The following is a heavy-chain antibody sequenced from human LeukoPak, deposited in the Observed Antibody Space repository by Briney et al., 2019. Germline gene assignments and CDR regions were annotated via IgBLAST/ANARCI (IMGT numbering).Heavy chain of an antibody. CDR2: IKSDGSST. J-gene: IGHJ4*02. CDR1: GFTFCSYW. D-gene: IGHD5-18*01. V-gene: IGHV3-74*01. Sequence: GGSLRLSCAASGFTFCSYWMHWVRQVPGKGLVWVSRIKSDGSSTSYADSVKGRFTISRDNAKNTLYLQMNSLRAEDTAVYYCARQPRGDTTTVPGSYWGQGTLVTVSS. CDR3: ARQPRGDTTTVPGSY.